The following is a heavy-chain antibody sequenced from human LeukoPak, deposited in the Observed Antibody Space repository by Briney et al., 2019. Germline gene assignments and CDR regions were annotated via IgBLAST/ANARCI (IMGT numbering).Heavy chain of an antibody. V-gene: IGHV3-21*01. CDR1: GFTLSDHY. J-gene: IGHJ6*03. CDR2: ISSSSSYI. D-gene: IGHD6-19*01. CDR3: ARDQIAVAGTRTHYYYYYMDV. Sequence: GGSLRLSCAASGFTLSDHYMDWVRQAPGKGLEWVSSISSSSSYIYYADSVKGRFTISRDNAKNSLYLQMNSLRAEDTAVYYCARDQIAVAGTRTHYYYYYMDVWGKGTTVTVSS.